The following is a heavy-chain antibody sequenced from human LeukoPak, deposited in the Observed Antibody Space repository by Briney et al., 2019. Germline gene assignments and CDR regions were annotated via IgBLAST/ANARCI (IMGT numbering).Heavy chain of an antibody. J-gene: IGHJ4*02. CDR3: ARLATAGTYYFDY. CDR1: GCSISSYY. Sequence: SETLSLTCTGSGCSISSYYWSWIRQPAGKGLEWIGRIYTSGSTYYTPSLKSRVTISVDTSKNQFSLKLNSVTAADTAVYYCARLATAGTYYFDYWGQGTLVTVSS. D-gene: IGHD6-13*01. V-gene: IGHV4-4*07. CDR2: IYTSGST.